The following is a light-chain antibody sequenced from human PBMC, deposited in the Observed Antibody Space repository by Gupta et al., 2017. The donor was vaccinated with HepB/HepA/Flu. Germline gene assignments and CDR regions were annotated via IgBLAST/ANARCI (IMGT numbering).Light chain of an antibody. CDR1: QSVTSNY. Sequence: EIVLTQSPGTLSLSPRETATLSCRASQSVTSNYLAWYQHKAGQAPRLLIYGASTRATGIPDRFSGSGSGTDFTLTISRLEPEDFAAYYCQQYGKIPHTFGHGTKVDIE. CDR2: GAS. J-gene: IGKJ3*01. CDR3: QQYGKIPHT. V-gene: IGKV3-20*01.